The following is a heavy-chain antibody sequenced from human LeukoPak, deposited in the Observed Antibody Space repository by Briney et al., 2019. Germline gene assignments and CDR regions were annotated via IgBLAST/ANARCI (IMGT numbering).Heavy chain of an antibody. CDR1: GGSISSYY. CDR2: IYTSGST. D-gene: IGHD6-19*01. CDR3: ARSSAVAGRAYFDY. V-gene: IGHV4-4*07. Sequence: SETLSLTCTVSGGSISSYYWSWIRQPAGKGLEWIGRIYTSGSTNYNPSLKSRVTTSVDTSKNQFSLKLTSVTAADTSVYYCARSSAVAGRAYFDYWGQGTLVTVSS. J-gene: IGHJ4*02.